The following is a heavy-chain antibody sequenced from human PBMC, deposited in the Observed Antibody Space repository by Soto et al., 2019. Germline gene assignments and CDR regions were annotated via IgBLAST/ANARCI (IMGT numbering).Heavy chain of an antibody. D-gene: IGHD6-13*01. CDR3: AGEAYSRDYFDY. CDR2: IYTSGST. J-gene: IGHJ4*02. V-gene: IGHV4-4*07. CDR1: GGSISSYY. Sequence: SETLSLTCTVSGGSISSYYWIWIRQPAGKGLEWIGRIYTSGSTNYNPSLKSRVTMSVDTSKNQFSLKLSSVTAADTAVYYCAGEAYSRDYFDYWGQGTLVTVSS.